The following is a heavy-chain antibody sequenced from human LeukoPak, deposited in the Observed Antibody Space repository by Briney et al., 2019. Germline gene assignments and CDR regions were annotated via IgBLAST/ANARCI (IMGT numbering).Heavy chain of an antibody. Sequence: SVKVSCKASGGTFSSYATSWVRQAPGQGLEWMGGIIPIFGTANYAQKFQGRVTITADESTSTAYMELSSLRSEDTAVYYCARVSSQFSSWGSYFDYWGQGTLVTVSS. CDR2: IIPIFGTA. D-gene: IGHD3-16*01. V-gene: IGHV1-69*13. J-gene: IGHJ4*02. CDR3: ARVSSQFSSWGSYFDY. CDR1: GGTFSSYA.